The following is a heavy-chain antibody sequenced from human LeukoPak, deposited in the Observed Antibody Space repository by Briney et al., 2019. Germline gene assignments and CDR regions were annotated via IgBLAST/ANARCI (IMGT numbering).Heavy chain of an antibody. CDR2: INPSGGST. J-gene: IGHJ4*02. D-gene: IGHD4-17*01. Sequence: ASVKVSCKASGYTFTSYYMHWVRQAPGQGLEWMGIINPSGGSTTYAQKFQGRVTMTRDPSTSTVYMELSSLRSEDTAVYYCARSGAPRNNFGDYRGDYWGQGTLVTVSS. CDR3: ARSGAPRNNFGDYRGDY. V-gene: IGHV1-46*01. CDR1: GYTFTSYY.